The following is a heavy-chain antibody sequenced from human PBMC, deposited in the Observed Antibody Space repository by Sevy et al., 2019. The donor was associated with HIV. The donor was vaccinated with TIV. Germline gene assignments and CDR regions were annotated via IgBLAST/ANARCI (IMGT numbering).Heavy chain of an antibody. CDR1: GFTFSNAW. V-gene: IGHV3-15*01. CDR2: IKSKTDGGTT. CDR3: TTSRKQWLVNFDY. Sequence: GGSLRLSCAASGFTFSNAWMSWVRQAPGKGLEWVGRIKSKTDGGTTDYAAPVKGRFTISREDSKNTLYLQMNSLKTEDTAVYYCTTSRKQWLVNFDYWGQGTLVTVSS. J-gene: IGHJ4*02. D-gene: IGHD6-19*01.